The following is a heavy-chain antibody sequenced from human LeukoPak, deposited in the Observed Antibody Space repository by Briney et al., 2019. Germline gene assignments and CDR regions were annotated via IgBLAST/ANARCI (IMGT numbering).Heavy chain of an antibody. D-gene: IGHD4-17*01. V-gene: IGHV3-30-3*01. J-gene: IGHJ4*02. CDR2: ISYDGSNK. CDR3: ARGSSTVTSKTTFDY. Sequence: GGSLRLSCAASGFTFNNYAMHWVRQAPGKGLEWVAVISYDGSNKHYADPVKGRFTISRDNSKNTLYLQMDSLRGEDTAVYYCARGSSTVTSKTTFDYWGQGTLVTVSS. CDR1: GFTFNNYA.